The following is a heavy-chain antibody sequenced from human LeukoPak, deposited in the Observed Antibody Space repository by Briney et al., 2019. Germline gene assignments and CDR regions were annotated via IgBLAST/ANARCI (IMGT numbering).Heavy chain of an antibody. CDR3: ARVTRGWYDLFDX. J-gene: IGHJ4*02. CDR1: GGSFSGYY. Sequence: PSETLSLTCAVYGGSFSGYYWSWIRQPPGKGLEWIGEINHSGSTNYNPSLKSRVTISVDTSKNQFSLKLSSVTAADTAVYYCARVTRGWYDLFDXWGQGTLVTVS. CDR2: INHSGST. D-gene: IGHD6-19*01. V-gene: IGHV4-34*01.